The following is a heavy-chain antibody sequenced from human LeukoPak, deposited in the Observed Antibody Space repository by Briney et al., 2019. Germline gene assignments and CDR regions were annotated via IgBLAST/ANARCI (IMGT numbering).Heavy chain of an antibody. J-gene: IGHJ4*02. V-gene: IGHV1-2*02. CDR2: IHPNSGGT. CDR1: GYTFTGHY. CDR3: ARSSTMIVVVPFDY. Sequence: ASVKVSCKASGYTFTGHYMHWVRQAPGQGLEWVGWIHPNSGGTNYAQKFQGRVTMTRDTSISTAYMELNRLKSDDTAVYYCARSSTMIVVVPFDYWGQGTLVTVSS. D-gene: IGHD3-22*01.